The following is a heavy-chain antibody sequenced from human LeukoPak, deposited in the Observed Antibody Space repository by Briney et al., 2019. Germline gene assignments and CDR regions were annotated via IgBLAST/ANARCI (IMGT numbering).Heavy chain of an antibody. V-gene: IGHV3-21*01. Sequence: GGSLRLSCAASGFTFSSYSMNWVRQAPGKGLEWVSSISSSSSYIYYADSVKGRFTISRDNAKNSLYLQMNSLRAEDTAVYYCARDHYYGSGSYVTDYWGQGTLVTVSS. CDR3: ARDHYYGSGSYVTDY. J-gene: IGHJ4*02. CDR2: ISSSSSYI. CDR1: GFTFSSYS. D-gene: IGHD3-10*01.